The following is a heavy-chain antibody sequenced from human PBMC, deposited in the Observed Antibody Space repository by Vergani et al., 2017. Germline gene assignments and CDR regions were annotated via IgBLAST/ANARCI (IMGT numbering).Heavy chain of an antibody. CDR3: AKVFYGPPLDGMDV. V-gene: IGHV3-23*04. CDR2: ISGSGGST. Sequence: EVQLVESGGGLVQPGRSLRLSCAASGFTFDDYAMHWVRQAPGKGLEWVSAISGSGGSTYYADSVKGRFTISRDNSKNTLYLQMNSLRAEDTAVYYCAKVFYGPPLDGMDVWGQGTTVTVSS. CDR1: GFTFDDYA. D-gene: IGHD3-10*01. J-gene: IGHJ6*02.